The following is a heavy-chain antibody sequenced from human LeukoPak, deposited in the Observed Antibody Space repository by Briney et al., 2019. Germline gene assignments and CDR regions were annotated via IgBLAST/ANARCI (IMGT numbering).Heavy chain of an antibody. CDR2: IYHDMRT. CDR1: GDSISSGPYY. D-gene: IGHD3-9*01. V-gene: IGHV4-39*01. CDR3: ARHRIIRDVVTGDYFDS. Sequence: SETLSLTCTVSGDSISSGPYYWGWIRQPPGKGLEWIGTIYHDMRTFYNPSLKSRVAIFVDTSKNQFSLELRSVTAADTAVFYCARHRIIRDVVTGDYFDSWGQGTLVTVSS. J-gene: IGHJ4*02.